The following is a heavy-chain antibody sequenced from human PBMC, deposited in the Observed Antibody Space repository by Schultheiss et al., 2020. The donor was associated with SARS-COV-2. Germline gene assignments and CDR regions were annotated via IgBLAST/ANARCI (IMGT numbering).Heavy chain of an antibody. D-gene: IGHD2-2*01. CDR3: ARRQGYCSSTSCYSGGMDV. CDR1: GGSISNYY. Sequence: SQTLSLTCTVSGGSISNYYWSWIRQAPGKGLEWIGSIYYSGRTNSGITKYSPSLKSRVTISVDTSKNQFSLKLSSVTAADTAVYYCARRQGYCSSTSCYSGGMDVWGQGTTVTVSS. V-gene: IGHV4-59*08. CDR2: IYYSGRT. J-gene: IGHJ6*02.